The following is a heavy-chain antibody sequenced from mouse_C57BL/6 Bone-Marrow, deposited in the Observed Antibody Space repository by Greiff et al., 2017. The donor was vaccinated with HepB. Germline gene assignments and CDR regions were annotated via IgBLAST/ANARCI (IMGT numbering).Heavy chain of an antibody. CDR3: ATSPSFAY. Sequence: VQLQQSGADLVKPGASVKLSCIVSGFNINDTYMYWVKQRPEQGLEWIGKIDPANGNTKYDPKFQGKATITANTSSTTAYLQLSSLTSEDTAVYYCATSPSFAYWGQGTLVTVSA. J-gene: IGHJ3*01. CDR1: GFNINDTY. CDR2: IDPANGNT. V-gene: IGHV14-3*02.